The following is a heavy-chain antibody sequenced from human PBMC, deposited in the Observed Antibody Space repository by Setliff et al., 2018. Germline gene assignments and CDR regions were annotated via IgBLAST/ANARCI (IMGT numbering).Heavy chain of an antibody. CDR2: INPNSGGT. V-gene: IGHV1-2*02. CDR3: ARSRLYGGWFDP. J-gene: IGHJ5*02. CDR1: GYTFTGYF. Sequence: ASVKVSCKASGYTFTGYFIHWVRQAPGQGLEWMGWINPNSGGTNYAQKFQGRVTMTRDTSISTAYMELSRLRSDGTAVYSCARSRLYGGWFDPWGQGTLVTVS. D-gene: IGHD4-17*01.